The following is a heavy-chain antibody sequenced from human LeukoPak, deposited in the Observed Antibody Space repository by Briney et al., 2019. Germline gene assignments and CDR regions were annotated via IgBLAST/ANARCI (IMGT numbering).Heavy chain of an antibody. CDR3: ARDWAAGSALGCFQH. CDR1: GYTFTNYY. Sequence: ASVKVSCKASGYTFTNYYMHWVRQAPGQGLECMGIINPSGSSTSYAQNFQGRVTMTRDTSTTTVYMELSSLRSEDTAVYYCARDWAAGSALGCFQHWGQGTLVTVSS. J-gene: IGHJ1*01. V-gene: IGHV1-46*01. D-gene: IGHD2-15*01. CDR2: INPSGSST.